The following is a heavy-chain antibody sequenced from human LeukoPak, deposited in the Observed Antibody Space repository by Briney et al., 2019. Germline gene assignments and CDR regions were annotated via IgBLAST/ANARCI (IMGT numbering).Heavy chain of an antibody. CDR1: GFTFSSYA. V-gene: IGHV3-23*01. J-gene: IGHJ4*02. CDR3: AKRGIGLVVALDY. D-gene: IGHD2-2*01. CDR2: ISGSGGNT. Sequence: SGGSLRLSCAASGFTFSSYAMLWVRQAPGKGLEWVSSISGSGGNTYYADSVRGRFTISRDNSKNTLYLQMNSLRADDTAVYFCAKRGIGLVVALDYWGQGTLVTVSS.